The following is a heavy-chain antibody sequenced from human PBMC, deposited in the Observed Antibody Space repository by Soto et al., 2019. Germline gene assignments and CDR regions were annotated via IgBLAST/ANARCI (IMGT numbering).Heavy chain of an antibody. J-gene: IGHJ6*02. D-gene: IGHD3-22*01. CDR3: ARDGRYYYDSSGYSHYYYGMDV. Sequence: SDALSLTCTVSGGSISSYYWSWIRHPAGKGLSRIGRIYTSGSTNYNPSLKSRVTMSVDTSKNQFSLKLSSVTAADTAVYYCARDGRYYYDSSGYSHYYYGMDVWGQGTTVTVSS. V-gene: IGHV4-4*07. CDR2: IYTSGST. CDR1: GGSISSYY.